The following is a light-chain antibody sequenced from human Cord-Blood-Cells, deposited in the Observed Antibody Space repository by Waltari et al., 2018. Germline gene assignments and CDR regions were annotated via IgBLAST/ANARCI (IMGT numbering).Light chain of an antibody. CDR3: QQSYSTPWT. J-gene: IGKJ1*01. V-gene: IGKV1-39*01. CDR2: AAS. CDR1: QSISSY. Sequence: DIQMTQSPSSLSASVGDRVTITCRASQSISSYLNCYQQKPGTVPKRLIYAASSLQSGCPSRFSGSGSGTDFTLNISSLQPEDFATYYCQQSYSTPWTFGQGTKVEIK.